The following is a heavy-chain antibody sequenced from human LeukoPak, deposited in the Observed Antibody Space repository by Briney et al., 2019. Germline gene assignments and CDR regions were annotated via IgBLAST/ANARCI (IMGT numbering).Heavy chain of an antibody. CDR3: TKDRYSTISVGGTLDI. V-gene: IGHV3-30*02. CDR2: IRYDGSDK. D-gene: IGHD6-13*01. Sequence: GGSLRLSSAASGFTFSDYGMHWVRQAPGKGLEGVAFIRYDGSDKYYADSVKGRFTISRDNSKNTLYLQMNSLRAEDTAVYYCTKDRYSTISVGGTLDIWGQGTMVTVSS. J-gene: IGHJ3*02. CDR1: GFTFSDYG.